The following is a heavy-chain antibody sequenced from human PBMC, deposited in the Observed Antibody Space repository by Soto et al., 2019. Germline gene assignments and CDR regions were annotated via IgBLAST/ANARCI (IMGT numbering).Heavy chain of an antibody. CDR3: SYDSSRGDY. V-gene: IGHV3-15*01. CDR1: GFAFSSAW. Sequence: GGSLRLSCAAPGFAFSSAWMSWVRQAPGKGLEWVGRLKSEAAGGTTDYAAPVKGRFTISRDDSKNTLYLQMNSLKTDDTVVYYCSYDSSRGDYWGLGTLVTVSS. J-gene: IGHJ4*02. CDR2: LKSEAAGGTT. D-gene: IGHD3-22*01.